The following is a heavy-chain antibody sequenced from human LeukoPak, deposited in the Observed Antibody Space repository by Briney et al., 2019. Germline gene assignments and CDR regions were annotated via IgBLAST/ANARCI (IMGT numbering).Heavy chain of an antibody. CDR2: IYTSGST. CDR3: ARGEWGNFDY. V-gene: IGHV4-4*07. J-gene: IGHJ4*02. Sequence: SETLSLTCTVSGGSIISYYWSWIRPPAGRGLEWIGRIYTSGSTNYTPSLKSRVTMSVDTSKNQFSLKLSCVTAADTAVYYCARGEWGNFDYWGQGTLVTVSS. CDR1: GGSIISYY. D-gene: IGHD3-16*01.